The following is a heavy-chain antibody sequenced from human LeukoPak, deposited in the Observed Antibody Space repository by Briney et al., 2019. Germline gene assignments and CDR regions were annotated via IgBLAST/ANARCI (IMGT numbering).Heavy chain of an antibody. CDR3: ARYPPYVVATTQFDY. J-gene: IGHJ4*02. D-gene: IGHD5-12*01. V-gene: IGHV3-21*01. CDR2: ISSSSSYI. CDR1: GFTFSSYS. Sequence: PGGSLRLSCAASGFTFSSYSMNWVRQAPGKGLEWVSSISSSSSYIYYADSVKGRFTISRDNAKNSLYLQMNSLRAEDTAVYYCARYPPYVVATTQFDYWGQGTLVTVSS.